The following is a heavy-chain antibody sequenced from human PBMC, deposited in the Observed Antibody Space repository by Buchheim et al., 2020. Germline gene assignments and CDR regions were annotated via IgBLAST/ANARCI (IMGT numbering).Heavy chain of an antibody. Sequence: QVQLVQSGAEVKKPGASVKVSCKVSGYTFTGYYMHWVRQAPGQGLEWMGWINPNSGGTNYAQKFQGWVTMTRDTSITTAYRELSRLRSDDTGVYYCARDRRDCTTTSCHYFDYWGQGTL. CDR1: GYTFTGYY. D-gene: IGHD2-2*01. J-gene: IGHJ4*02. V-gene: IGHV1-2*04. CDR3: ARDRRDCTTTSCHYFDY. CDR2: INPNSGGT.